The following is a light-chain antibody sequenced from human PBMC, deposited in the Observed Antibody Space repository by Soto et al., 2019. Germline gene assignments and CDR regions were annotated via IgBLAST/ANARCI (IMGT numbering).Light chain of an antibody. CDR3: PQYYRPWT. V-gene: IGKV4-1*01. CDR2: WAS. Sequence: DIVMSQSPDSLAVSLGQRATINCKSSQSILYSSNNKNYLAWYQQKPGQPPKLLIYWASTRESGVPDRFSGSGSGTDFTLSISSLQSEDVAVYYCPQYYRPWTFGQGTKVAIK. CDR1: QSILYSSNNKNY. J-gene: IGKJ1*01.